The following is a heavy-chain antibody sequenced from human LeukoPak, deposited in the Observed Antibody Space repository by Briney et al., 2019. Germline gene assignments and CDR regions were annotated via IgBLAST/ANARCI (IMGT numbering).Heavy chain of an antibody. CDR3: AKTTVGAQPTYYFDY. CDR2: ISGSGGST. D-gene: IGHD1-26*01. Sequence: PGSSLRLSCAASGFTFSSYAMSWVRQAPGKGLEWVSAISGSGGSTYYADSVKGRFTISRDNSKNTLYLQMNSLRAEDTAVYYCAKTTVGAQPTYYFDYWGQGTLVTVSS. CDR1: GFTFSSYA. V-gene: IGHV3-23*01. J-gene: IGHJ4*02.